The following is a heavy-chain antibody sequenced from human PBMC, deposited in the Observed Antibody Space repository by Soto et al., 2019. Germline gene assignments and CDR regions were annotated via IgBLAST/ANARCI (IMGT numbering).Heavy chain of an antibody. J-gene: IGHJ4*02. V-gene: IGHV2-5*02. Sequence: SGPTLVNPPQTLTLTCSFSGFSLITSGVGVGWIRQPPGKALEWLALIYWDDDKGYSTSLKSRLTITKDTSRNQVVLTMTNMDPADTAVYFCVRDHNWAFDYWAPGTLVTVSS. CDR1: GFSLITSGVG. CDR3: VRDHNWAFDY. D-gene: IGHD1-1*01. CDR2: IYWDDDK.